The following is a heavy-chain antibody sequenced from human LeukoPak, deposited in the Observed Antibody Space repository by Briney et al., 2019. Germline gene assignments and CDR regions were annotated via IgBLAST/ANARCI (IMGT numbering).Heavy chain of an antibody. CDR3: ARRTQYQLLYDAFDI. D-gene: IGHD2-2*02. J-gene: IGHJ3*02. CDR1: GGSISSSSYY. CDR2: IYYSGST. V-gene: IGHV4-39*01. Sequence: SETLSLTCTVSGGSISSSSYYWGWIRQPPGKGLEWIGSIYYSGSTYYNPSLKSRVTISVDTSKNQFSLKLSSVTAADTAVYYCARRTQYQLLYDAFDIWGQGTMVTGSS.